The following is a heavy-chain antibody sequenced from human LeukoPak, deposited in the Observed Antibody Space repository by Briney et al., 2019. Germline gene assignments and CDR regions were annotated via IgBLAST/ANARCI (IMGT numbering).Heavy chain of an antibody. J-gene: IGHJ3*02. D-gene: IGHD5/OR15-5a*01. CDR2: ISWNSGSI. V-gene: IGHV3-9*03. CDR3: AKDTLLRPVGAFDI. Sequence: PGRSLRLSCAASGFTFDDYAMHWVRQAPGKGLEWVSGISWNSGSICYADSVKGRFTISRDNAKNSLYLQMNSLRAEDMALYYCAKDTLLRPVGAFDIWGQGTMVTVSS. CDR1: GFTFDDYA.